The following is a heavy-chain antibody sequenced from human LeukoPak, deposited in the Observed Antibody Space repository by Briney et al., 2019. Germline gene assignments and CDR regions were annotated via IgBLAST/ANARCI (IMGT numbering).Heavy chain of an antibody. J-gene: IGHJ4*02. Sequence: GGSLRLSCAASGFTFSSYAMSWVRQAPGRGLEWVSFISDDTYNIYYADSVRGRFTVSRDNARDSLYLQLNSLRAEDTAVYYCTRHQRASQYYFDYWGQGTLVTASS. CDR1: GFTFSSYA. V-gene: IGHV3-48*01. CDR3: TRHQRASQYYFDY. CDR2: ISDDTYNI.